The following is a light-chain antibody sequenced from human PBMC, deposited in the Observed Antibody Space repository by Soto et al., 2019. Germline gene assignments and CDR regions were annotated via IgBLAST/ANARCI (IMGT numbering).Light chain of an antibody. CDR1: QNIFDY. Sequence: DIQVTQSPSSLSASVGDTVTITCRASQNIFDYVNWYQQRPGKVPRLLIYAASRLQSGVPSRFGGSGSVRDFTLTISTLRPEDFATYYCQQAYNSPQTFSQGTKVDIK. J-gene: IGKJ1*01. CDR3: QQAYNSPQT. CDR2: AAS. V-gene: IGKV1-39*01.